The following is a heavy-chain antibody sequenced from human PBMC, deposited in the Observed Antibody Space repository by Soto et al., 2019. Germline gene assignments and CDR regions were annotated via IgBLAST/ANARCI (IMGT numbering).Heavy chain of an antibody. Sequence: PWGSLRLSCAASGFTFSSYWMHWVRQAPGKGLVWVSRINSDGSSTSYADSVKGRFTISRDNAKNTLYLQMNSLRAEDTAVYYCARDPVNYDFWSGYPRPSGMDVWGQGTTVTVSS. CDR2: INSDGSST. D-gene: IGHD3-3*01. CDR1: GFTFSSYW. CDR3: ARDPVNYDFWSGYPRPSGMDV. J-gene: IGHJ6*02. V-gene: IGHV3-74*01.